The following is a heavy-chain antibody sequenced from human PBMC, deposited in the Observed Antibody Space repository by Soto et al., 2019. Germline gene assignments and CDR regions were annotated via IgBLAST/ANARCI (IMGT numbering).Heavy chain of an antibody. V-gene: IGHV1-69*01. D-gene: IGHD3-22*01. CDR1: GGTFSSYA. CDR3: ARDVRARPKKYSSGYYYSFYY. J-gene: IGHJ4*02. CDR2: IIPIFGTA. Sequence: QVQLVQSGAEVKKPGSSVKVSCKASGGTFSSYAISWVRQAPGQGLEWMGGIIPIFGTANYAQKFQGRVTITAYEYTSTAYMELSSLRSEDTAVYYCARDVRARPKKYSSGYYYSFYYWGQGTLVPVS.